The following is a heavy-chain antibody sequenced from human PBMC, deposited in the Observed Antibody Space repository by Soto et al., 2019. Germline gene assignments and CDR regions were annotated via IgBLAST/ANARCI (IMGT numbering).Heavy chain of an antibody. D-gene: IGHD3-3*01. CDR1: GGTFSSYA. CDR3: ARDSAHYDLGTPYDFDY. Sequence: GASVKVSGKASGGTFSSYAISWVRQAPGQGLEWMGGIIPIFGTANYAQKFQGRVTITADKSTSTAYMELSSLRSEDTAVYYCARDSAHYDLGTPYDFDYWGQGTLVTVSS. J-gene: IGHJ4*02. V-gene: IGHV1-69*06. CDR2: IIPIFGTA.